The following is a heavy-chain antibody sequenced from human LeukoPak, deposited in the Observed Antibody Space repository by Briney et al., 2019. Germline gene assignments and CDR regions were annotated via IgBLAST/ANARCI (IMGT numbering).Heavy chain of an antibody. Sequence: SETLSLTCAVYGGSFSGYYWSWIRQHPGKGLEWIGEINHSGSTNYNPSLKSRVTISVDTSKNQFSLKLSSVTAADTAVYYCARDPGYCSGGSCYPTHFDYWGQGTLVTVSS. V-gene: IGHV4-34*01. J-gene: IGHJ4*02. CDR3: ARDPGYCSGGSCYPTHFDY. CDR1: GGSFSGYY. CDR2: INHSGST. D-gene: IGHD2-15*01.